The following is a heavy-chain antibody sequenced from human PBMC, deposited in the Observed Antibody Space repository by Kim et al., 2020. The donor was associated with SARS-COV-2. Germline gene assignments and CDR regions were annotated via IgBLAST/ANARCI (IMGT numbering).Heavy chain of an antibody. D-gene: IGHD4-17*01. Sequence: SETLSLTCTVSGGSISSYYWSWIRQPPGKGLEWIGYIYYSGSTNYNPSLKSRVTISVDTSKNQFSLKLSSVTAVDTAVYYCARDTRLGYGDYDYYYYYGMDVWGQGTTVTVSS. CDR3: ARDTRLGYGDYDYYYYYGMDV. CDR1: GGSISSYY. CDR2: IYYSGST. V-gene: IGHV4-59*01. J-gene: IGHJ6*02.